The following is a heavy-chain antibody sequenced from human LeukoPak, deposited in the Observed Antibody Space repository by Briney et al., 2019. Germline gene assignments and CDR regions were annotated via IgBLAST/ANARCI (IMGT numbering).Heavy chain of an antibody. V-gene: IGHV4-39*01. CDR1: GDSVNTRRYY. D-gene: IGHD3-16*02. J-gene: IGHJ4*02. CDR2: IYHSGST. Sequence: SETLSLTCPVSGDSVNTRRYYWGWIRQPPGKGLERIGSIYHSGSTYYEPSLRSRVTISIDTSRNQFSLNLTSVTAADTAVYFCARRDIVKGGFDYWGQGTLVTVSS. CDR3: ARRDIVKGGFDY.